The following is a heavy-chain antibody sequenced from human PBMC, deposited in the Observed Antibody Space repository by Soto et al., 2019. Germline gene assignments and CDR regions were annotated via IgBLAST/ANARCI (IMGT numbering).Heavy chain of an antibody. CDR3: AKDISNDFWSGSVYFQH. CDR2: ISWDGGST. CDR1: GFTFDDYT. Sequence: GESLKISCAASGFTFDDYTMHWVRQAPGKGLEWVSLISWDGGSTYYADSVKGRFTISRDNSKNSLYLQMNSLRTEDTALYYCAKDISNDFWSGSVYFQHWGQGTLVTVSS. J-gene: IGHJ1*01. D-gene: IGHD3-3*01. V-gene: IGHV3-43*01.